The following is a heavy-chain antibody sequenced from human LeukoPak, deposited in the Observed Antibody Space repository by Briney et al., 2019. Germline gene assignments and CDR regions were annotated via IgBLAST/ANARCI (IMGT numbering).Heavy chain of an antibody. CDR1: GGSISSSTYY. Sequence: PSETLSLTCTVSGGSISSSTYYWSWIRQPAGKGLEWIGRIYTSGSTNYNPSLKSRVTMSVDTSKNQFSLKLSSVTAADTAVYYCAREVVGNFDYWDQGTLVTVSS. CDR3: AREVVGNFDY. D-gene: IGHD2-15*01. J-gene: IGHJ4*02. CDR2: IYTSGST. V-gene: IGHV4-61*02.